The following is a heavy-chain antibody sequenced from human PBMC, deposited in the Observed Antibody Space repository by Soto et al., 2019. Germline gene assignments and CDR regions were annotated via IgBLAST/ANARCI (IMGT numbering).Heavy chain of an antibody. CDR2: TYYRSKWYY. V-gene: IGHV6-1*01. CDR3: ARGEQYSGRIFDY. CDR1: GDSVSSNSAG. J-gene: IGHJ4*01. D-gene: IGHD1-26*01. Sequence: SQTLSLTCALTGDSVSSNSAGWSWVRQSPSRGLEWLGRTYYRSKWYYEYAVSVRGRITINPDTSKNQYSLQLNSVTPEVTAVYFCARGEQYSGRIFDYWGQGTLVTVSS.